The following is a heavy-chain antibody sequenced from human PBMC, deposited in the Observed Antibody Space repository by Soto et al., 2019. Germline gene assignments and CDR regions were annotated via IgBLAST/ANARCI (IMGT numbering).Heavy chain of an antibody. CDR1: GGSFSGYY. CDR2: IYYSGST. D-gene: IGHD3-3*02. Sequence: SETLSLTCAVYGGSFSGYYWTWIRQPPGKGLEWIGSIYYSGSTYYNPSLKSRVTISVDTSKNQFSLKLSSVTAADTAVYYCASPKIAFYNWFDPWGQGTLVTVSS. CDR3: ASPKIAFYNWFDP. V-gene: IGHV4-34*01. J-gene: IGHJ5*02.